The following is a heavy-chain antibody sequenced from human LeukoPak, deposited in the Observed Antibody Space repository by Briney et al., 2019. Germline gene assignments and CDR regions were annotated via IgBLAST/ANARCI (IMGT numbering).Heavy chain of an antibody. CDR3: ARQPKRGYSYGQAHWYFDL. D-gene: IGHD5-18*01. V-gene: IGHV1-69*01. CDR1: GGTFSRYA. CDR2: IIPIFGTA. J-gene: IGHJ2*01. Sequence: ASVKVSCKASGGTFSRYAISWVRQAPGQGLEWMGGIIPIFGTANYAQKFQGRVTITADESTSTAYMELSSLRSEDTAVYYCARQPKRGYSYGQAHWYFDLWGRGTLVTVSS.